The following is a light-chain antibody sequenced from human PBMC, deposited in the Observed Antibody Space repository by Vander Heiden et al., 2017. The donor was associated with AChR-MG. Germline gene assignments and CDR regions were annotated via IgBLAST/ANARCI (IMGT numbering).Light chain of an antibody. J-gene: IGKJ1*01. CDR3: QQRSNGPRTWT. CDR2: DAS. V-gene: IGKV3-11*01. CDR1: QSVSSY. Sequence: EIVLTQSPATLSLSPGERATLSCRASQSVSSYLAWYQQKPGQAPRLLIYDASNRATGIQARFSGSGYGTDFTLTISSLEPEDFAVYYCQQRSNGPRTWTFGQGTKVEIK.